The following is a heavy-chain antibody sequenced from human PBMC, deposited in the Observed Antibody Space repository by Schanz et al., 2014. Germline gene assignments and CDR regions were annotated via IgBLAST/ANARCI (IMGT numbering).Heavy chain of an antibody. Sequence: QVQVVQSGGGLVKPGGSLRLSCAASGFVFCDYYMTWIRQAPGKGLEWLSYISDSGNYTNYADSVKGRFTISRDNYKNTVHLQMNSLRDEDTAAYYCEKQHSVRGVIDLNWFDAWGQGTLVTVSS. D-gene: IGHD3-10*01. CDR3: EKQHSVRGVIDLNWFDA. J-gene: IGHJ5*02. CDR2: ISDSGNYT. V-gene: IGHV3-11*06. CDR1: GFVFCDYY.